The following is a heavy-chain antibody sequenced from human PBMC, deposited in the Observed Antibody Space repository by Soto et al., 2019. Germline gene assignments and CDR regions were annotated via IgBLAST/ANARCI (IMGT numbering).Heavy chain of an antibody. D-gene: IGHD3-22*01. CDR2: ISGGGGST. CDR3: AKDPTSYDSSAQFDS. V-gene: IGHV3-23*01. CDR1: GFSFNIFA. Sequence: EVKLLESGGRLVQPGGSLRLSCAASGFSFNIFAMNWVRQAPGKGLEWVSGISGGGGSTYYADSVKGRFTISRDNSKNTLYLQMNSLRAEDTAVYYCAKDPTSYDSSAQFDSWGQGTLVTVSS. J-gene: IGHJ4*02.